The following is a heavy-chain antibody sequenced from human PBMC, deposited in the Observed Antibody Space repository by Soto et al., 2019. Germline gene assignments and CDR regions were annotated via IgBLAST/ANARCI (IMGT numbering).Heavy chain of an antibody. CDR3: AREKGYYHDSSGPFDY. CDR1: GGTFSTFG. D-gene: IGHD3-22*01. CDR2: IIPFFGTA. V-gene: IGHV1-69*13. J-gene: IGHJ4*02. Sequence: ASVKVSCKTSGGTFSTFGISWVRQAPGQGLEWMGGIIPFFGTAEYSQKFEDRITITADESTNTVYMDLRSLTSEDTAVYYCAREKGYYHDSSGPFDYWGLGTLVTVSS.